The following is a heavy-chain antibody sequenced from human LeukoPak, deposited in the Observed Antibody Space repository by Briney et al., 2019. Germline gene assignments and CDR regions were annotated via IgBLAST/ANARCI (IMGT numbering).Heavy chain of an antibody. CDR3: ARSGSYPTYWYFDL. CDR2: IYSGGST. J-gene: IGHJ2*01. Sequence: GGSLRLSCAASGFTVSSNYMSWVRQAPGKGLEWVSVIYSGGSTYYADSVKGRFTISRDNSKNTLYLQMNSLRAEDTAVYYCARSGSYPTYWYFDLWGRGTLVTVSS. CDR1: GFTVSSNY. V-gene: IGHV3-53*01. D-gene: IGHD1-26*01.